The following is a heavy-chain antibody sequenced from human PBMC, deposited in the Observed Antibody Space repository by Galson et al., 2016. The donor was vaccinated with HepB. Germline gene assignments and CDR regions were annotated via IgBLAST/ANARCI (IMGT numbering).Heavy chain of an antibody. V-gene: IGHV4-61*01. J-gene: IGHJ4*02. Sequence: SETLSLTCTVSGGSISSSSSYWCWIWQPPGKGLEWIGYISYTGTTNYNPSLKSRVTISLDTSKNQFSMKLSSVTAADTALCYCARGVSGFGYWGQGTLVTVSS. CDR3: ARGVSGFGY. CDR1: GGSISSSSSY. CDR2: ISYTGTT. D-gene: IGHD6-19*01.